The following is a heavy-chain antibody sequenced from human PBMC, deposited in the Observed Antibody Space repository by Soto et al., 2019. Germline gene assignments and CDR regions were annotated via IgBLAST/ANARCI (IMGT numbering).Heavy chain of an antibody. Sequence: GGSLRLSCAASGFTLSNYSMSWVRQTPGKWLEWVSSISSNSNYKYYVDSVKVRFTISRDNAKSSLYLQMNSLRAEDTAVYYCTSQRGTVTSDYYYYGMEVWGHGTTVSVSS. CDR2: ISSNSNYK. CDR3: TSQRGTVTSDYYYYGMEV. J-gene: IGHJ6*01. V-gene: IGHV3-21*04. D-gene: IGHD4-4*01. CDR1: GFTLSNYS.